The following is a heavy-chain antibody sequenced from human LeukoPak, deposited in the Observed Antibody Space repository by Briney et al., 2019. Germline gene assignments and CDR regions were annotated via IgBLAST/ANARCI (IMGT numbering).Heavy chain of an antibody. Sequence: PGGSLRLSCAASGFTFDDYAMHWVRQAPGKGLEWVAFIRSDGSNKYYADSVKGRFTISRDNSKNTLYLQMNSLRAEDTAVYYCAKDLIRQQQGDYWGQGTLVTVSS. CDR3: AKDLIRQQQGDY. CDR1: GFTFDDYA. CDR2: IRSDGSNK. V-gene: IGHV3-30*02. J-gene: IGHJ4*02. D-gene: IGHD6-13*01.